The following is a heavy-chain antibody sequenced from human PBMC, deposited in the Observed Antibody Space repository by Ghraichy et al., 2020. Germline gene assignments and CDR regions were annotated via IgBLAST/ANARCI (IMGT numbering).Heavy chain of an antibody. V-gene: IGHV4-59*08. CDR2: IYYSGST. J-gene: IGHJ5*02. D-gene: IGHD5-24*01. CDR1: GGFVSSDF. Sequence: SETLSLTCTVSGGFVSSDFWSWIRQPPGKGLEWIGYIYYSGSTSYNPSLRSRITISLDTSRNQFSLKLSSVTAADTAIYYCATPYGGRDGYNLGSWGQGTLVTVSS. CDR3: ATPYGGRDGYNLGS.